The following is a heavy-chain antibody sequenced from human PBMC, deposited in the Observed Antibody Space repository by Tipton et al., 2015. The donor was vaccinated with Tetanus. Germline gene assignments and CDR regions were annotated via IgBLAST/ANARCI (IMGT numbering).Heavy chain of an antibody. CDR3: ARDQARGARGWNYFDY. V-gene: IGHV4-31*03. D-gene: IGHD1-26*01. CDR1: SGSISSGGYY. J-gene: IGHJ4*02. CDR2: IYYSGST. Sequence: GLVKPSQTLSLTCTVSSGSISSGGYYWSWIRQHPGKGLEWIGDIYYSGSTYYNPSLKSRVTISVDTSKNQFSLKLNSVTAADTAVYYCARDQARGARGWNYFDYWGQGTLVTVSS.